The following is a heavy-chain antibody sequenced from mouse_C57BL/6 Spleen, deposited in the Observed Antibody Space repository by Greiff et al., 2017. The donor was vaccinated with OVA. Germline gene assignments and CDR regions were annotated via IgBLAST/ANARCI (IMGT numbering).Heavy chain of an antibody. J-gene: IGHJ3*01. Sequence: EVQLQQSGPELVKPGASVKIPCKASGYTFTDYNMDWVKQSHGKSLEWIGDINPNNGGTIYNQKFKGKATLTVDKSSSTAYMELRSLTSEDTAVYYCARKEAYDGYYGGFAYWGQGTLVTVSA. CDR1: GYTFTDYN. V-gene: IGHV1-18*01. CDR3: ARKEAYDGYYGGFAY. CDR2: INPNNGGT. D-gene: IGHD2-3*01.